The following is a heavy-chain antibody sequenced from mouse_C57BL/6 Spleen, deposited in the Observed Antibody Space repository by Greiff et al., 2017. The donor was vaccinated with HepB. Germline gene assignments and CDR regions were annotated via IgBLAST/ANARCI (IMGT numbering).Heavy chain of an antibody. J-gene: IGHJ3*01. CDR1: GFTFSDYG. CDR3: ARPGDGYLFAY. Sequence: LRESGGGLVKPGVSGKLSCAASGFTFSDYGMHWVRQAPEKGLEWVAYISSGSSTIYYADTVKGRFTISRDNAKNTLFLQMTSLRSEDTAMYYCARPGDGYLFAYWGQGTLVTVSA. V-gene: IGHV5-17*01. D-gene: IGHD2-3*01. CDR2: ISSGSSTI.